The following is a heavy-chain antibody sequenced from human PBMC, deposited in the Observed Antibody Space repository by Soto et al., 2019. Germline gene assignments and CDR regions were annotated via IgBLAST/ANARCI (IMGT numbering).Heavy chain of an antibody. CDR2: ISASGDTT. CDR1: GFTFSAYG. J-gene: IGHJ4*02. V-gene: IGHV3-23*01. Sequence: PGGSLRLSCAASGFTFSAYGMTWVRQAPGKGLEWVSSISASGDTTYYAGSVKGRCTISTDNSKNTVYLQMNNLRAEDTAVYYCAKMFAATAFFFDLWGQGTLATVS. D-gene: IGHD6-13*01. CDR3: AKMFAATAFFFDL.